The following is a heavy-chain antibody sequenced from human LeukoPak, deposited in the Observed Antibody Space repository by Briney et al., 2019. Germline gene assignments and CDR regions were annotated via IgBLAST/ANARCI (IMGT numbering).Heavy chain of an antibody. D-gene: IGHD3-10*01. CDR3: ASMLPMRYYGSGSYTLEH. J-gene: IGHJ5*02. CDR2: VYNTGST. Sequence: SETLSLTCTVSGDSINSKNYYWGWIRQPPGKGLEWIGSVYNTGSTYYNLSLKSRVTISVDTSKNQFSLKLSSVTAADTAMYYCASMLPMRYYGSGSYTLEHWGQGTLVTVSS. V-gene: IGHV4-39*07. CDR1: GDSINSKNYY.